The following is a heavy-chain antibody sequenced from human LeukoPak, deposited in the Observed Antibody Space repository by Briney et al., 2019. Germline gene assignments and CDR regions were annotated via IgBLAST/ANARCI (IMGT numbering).Heavy chain of an antibody. CDR3: ARERERGLVITYFDY. CDR1: GGTFSSYA. Sequence: ASVKVSCKASGGTFSSYAISWVRQAPGQGLEWMGRIIPILGIANYAQKFQGRVTITADKSTSTAYMELSSLRSEDTAVYYCARERERGLVITYFDYWGQGTLVTVSS. J-gene: IGHJ4*02. CDR2: IIPILGIA. D-gene: IGHD3-22*01. V-gene: IGHV1-69*04.